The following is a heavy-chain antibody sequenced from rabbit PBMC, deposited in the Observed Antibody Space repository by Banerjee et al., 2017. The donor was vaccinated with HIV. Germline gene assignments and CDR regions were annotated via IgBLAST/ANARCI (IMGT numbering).Heavy chain of an antibody. CDR3: ARDLPGTGGEDYDL. Sequence: QSLEESGGDLVKPGASLTLTCTASGFSFSSYYMCWVRQAPGKGLEWIACIYSGGGSTYYASWAKGRFTISKTSSTTVTLQMTSLTAADTATYFCARDLPGTGGEDYDLWGPGTLVTVS. J-gene: IGHJ4*01. V-gene: IGHV1S40*01. CDR1: GFSFSSYY. CDR2: IYSGGGST. D-gene: IGHD7-1*01.